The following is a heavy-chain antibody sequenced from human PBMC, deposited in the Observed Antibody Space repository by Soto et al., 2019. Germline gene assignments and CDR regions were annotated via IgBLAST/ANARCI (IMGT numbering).Heavy chain of an antibody. CDR1: GYSFTSYW. CDR2: IYPGDSDT. Sequence: PGECLKISCKGSGYSFTSYWIGWVRQMPGKGLEWMGIIYPGDSDTRYSPSFQGQVTISADKSISTAYLQWSSLKASDTAMYYCAGPSIAGYYYYGMDVWGQGTTVTVSS. V-gene: IGHV5-51*01. J-gene: IGHJ6*02. D-gene: IGHD6-6*01. CDR3: AGPSIAGYYYYGMDV.